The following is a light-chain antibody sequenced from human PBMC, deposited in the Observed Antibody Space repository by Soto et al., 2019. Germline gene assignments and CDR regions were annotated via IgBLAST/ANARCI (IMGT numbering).Light chain of an antibody. CDR3: QQYNSWPPWT. J-gene: IGKJ1*01. CDR2: GAS. Sequence: IVLTQSPGTLSLSPGERATLSCRASQSVPRNYLAWYQQKPGQAPRLLIYGASTRATGIPARFSGSGSGTEFTLTISSLQSEDFAVYYCQQYNSWPPWTFGQGTKVDI. V-gene: IGKV3-15*01. CDR1: QSVPRN.